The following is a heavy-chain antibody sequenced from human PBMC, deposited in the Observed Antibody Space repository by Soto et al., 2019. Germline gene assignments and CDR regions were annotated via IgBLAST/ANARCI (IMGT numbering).Heavy chain of an antibody. CDR1: GGSISGYY. Sequence: SETLSLTCTVSGGSISGYYWSWIRQPPGKGLEWIGNVYYSGGAKYNPSVKRRVSISVDTSKDQFSLNLSSVTAADTAVYYCTRDGDGRMTTNPYYYYGMDVWGPGITVTVSS. J-gene: IGHJ6*02. CDR3: TRDGDGRMTTNPYYYYGMDV. D-gene: IGHD2-21*02. CDR2: VYYSGGA. V-gene: IGHV4-59*01.